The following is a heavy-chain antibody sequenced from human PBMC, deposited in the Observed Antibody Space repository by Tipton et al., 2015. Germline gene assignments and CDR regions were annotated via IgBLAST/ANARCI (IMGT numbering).Heavy chain of an antibody. J-gene: IGHJ4*02. D-gene: IGHD6-13*01. V-gene: IGHV3-43*01. Sequence: SLRLSCAASGFTFDDYAMHWVRQAPGKGLEWVSVINWNGGKTDYGDSLKGRFTISRDNKKKSLYLQMNSLTTEDTALYYCARHVSSSLDYWGQGTLVTVSS. CDR2: INWNGGKT. CDR1: GFTFDDYA. CDR3: ARHVSSSLDY.